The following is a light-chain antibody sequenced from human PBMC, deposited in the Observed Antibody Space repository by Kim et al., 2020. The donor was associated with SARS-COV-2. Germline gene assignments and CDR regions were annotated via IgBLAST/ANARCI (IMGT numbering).Light chain of an antibody. CDR2: AAS. J-gene: IGKJ2*01. V-gene: IGKV1-39*01. Sequence: DIQMTQSPSSLSASVGDRVTITCRASQSISNYLNWYQQKPGKAPKLLIYAASSLQSGVPSRFSGSGSGTDFTHTISSLHPEDFATYYCQQSYSTPYTFGQGTKLEI. CDR1: QSISNY. CDR3: QQSYSTPYT.